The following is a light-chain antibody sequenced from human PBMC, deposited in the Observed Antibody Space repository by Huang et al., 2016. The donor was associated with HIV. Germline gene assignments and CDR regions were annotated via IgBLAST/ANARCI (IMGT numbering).Light chain of an antibody. Sequence: EIVLTQSPATLSLSPGERVTLSGRASQSVSSYLAWYQQKPGQAPRLLIYYASHRATGIPARFSGSGSGTDFTLTISSREPEDFAVYYCQQRTNWPPWTFGRGTKVEIK. CDR1: QSVSSY. V-gene: IGKV3-11*01. CDR2: YAS. J-gene: IGKJ1*01. CDR3: QQRTNWPPWT.